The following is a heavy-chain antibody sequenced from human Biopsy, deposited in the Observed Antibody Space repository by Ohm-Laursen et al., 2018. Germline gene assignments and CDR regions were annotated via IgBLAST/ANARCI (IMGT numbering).Heavy chain of an antibody. CDR1: GGSVSSNVAY. CDR2: IFYSGIT. Sequence: SETLSLTCTVSGGSVSSNVAYWAWIRQPPGKGLESIGSIFYSGITYYNSSLESRVTVSVDTSKNQFHLRLTSMSASDTAVYYCARHSLDDFWSGAHYYFDYWGLGTLATVSS. V-gene: IGHV4-39*01. CDR3: ARHSLDDFWSGAHYYFDY. J-gene: IGHJ4*02. D-gene: IGHD3-3*01.